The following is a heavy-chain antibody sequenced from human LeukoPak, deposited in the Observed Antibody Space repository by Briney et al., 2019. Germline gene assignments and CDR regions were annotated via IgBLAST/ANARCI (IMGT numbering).Heavy chain of an antibody. Sequence: PSETLSLTCTVSGGSISSSTYYWGWIRQSPGKGLEWIGSISYTGTTYYKSSLKSRVTISVDTSKNQFSLKLSSVTAADTAVYYCARGGSTGTNLNWVDPWGQGTLVTVSS. V-gene: IGHV4-39*07. CDR2: ISYTGTT. J-gene: IGHJ5*02. CDR1: GGSISSSTYY. D-gene: IGHD1-1*01. CDR3: ARGGSTGTNLNWVDP.